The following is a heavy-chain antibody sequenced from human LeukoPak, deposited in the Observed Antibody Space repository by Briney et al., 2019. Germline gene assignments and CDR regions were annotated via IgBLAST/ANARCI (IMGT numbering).Heavy chain of an antibody. D-gene: IGHD2-15*01. CDR1: GFTFNNYW. CDR2: INTDGSGT. CDR3: ARGDHGSYCSGGSCYSSHFDY. V-gene: IGHV3-74*01. J-gene: IGHJ4*02. Sequence: PGGSLRLSCAASGFTFNNYWMHWVRQAPGKGLLWVSRINTDGSGTNYADSVRGRFTISRDSAKNTLYLQMNSLRAEDTAVYYCARGDHGSYCSGGSCYSSHFDYWGQGTLVTVSS.